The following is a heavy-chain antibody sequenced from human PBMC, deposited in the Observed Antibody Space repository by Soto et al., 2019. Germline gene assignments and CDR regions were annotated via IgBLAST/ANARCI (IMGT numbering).Heavy chain of an antibody. CDR3: ARVAVESSSWYYYYYMDV. Sequence: SETLSLTCTVSGGSISSYYWSWIRQPPGKGLEWIGYMYYSGSTNYNPSLKSRVSISVDTSKNHFSLKLSSVTAADTAVYYCARVAVESSSWYYYYYMDVWGKGTTVTVSS. CDR2: MYYSGST. D-gene: IGHD6-6*01. CDR1: GGSISSYY. V-gene: IGHV4-59*01. J-gene: IGHJ6*03.